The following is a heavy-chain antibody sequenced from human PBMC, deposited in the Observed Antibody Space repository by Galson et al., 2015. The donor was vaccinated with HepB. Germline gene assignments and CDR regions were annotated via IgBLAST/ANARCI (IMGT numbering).Heavy chain of an antibody. CDR3: ARSAFISGRNYYFDF. D-gene: IGHD1-14*01. Sequence: SLRLSCAPSGFAFRTYAMSWVRQAPGKGLVWLSRINGDGGGITYADSVEGRFTISRDNTKNTLYLQMSSLRAEDTAVYYCARSAFISGRNYYFDFWGQGALVTVSS. J-gene: IGHJ4*02. CDR1: GFAFRTYA. V-gene: IGHV3-74*01. CDR2: INGDGGGI.